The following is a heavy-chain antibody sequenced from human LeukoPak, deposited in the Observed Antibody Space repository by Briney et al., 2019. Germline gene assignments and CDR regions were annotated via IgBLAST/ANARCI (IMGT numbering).Heavy chain of an antibody. V-gene: IGHV1-46*01. D-gene: IGHD6-19*01. Sequence: ASVKASCKASGYTFTSYYMHWVRQAPGQGLEWMGIINPSGGSTSYAQKFQGRVTMTRDTSTSTVYMELSSLRSEDTAVYYCAREREQWPCFDYWGQGTLVTVSS. CDR2: INPSGGST. CDR3: AREREQWPCFDY. CDR1: GYTFTSYY. J-gene: IGHJ4*02.